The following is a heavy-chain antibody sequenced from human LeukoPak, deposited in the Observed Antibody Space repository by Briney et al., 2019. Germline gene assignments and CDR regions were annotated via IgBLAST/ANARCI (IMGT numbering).Heavy chain of an antibody. CDR1: GGSFSGYY. V-gene: IGHV4-34*01. CDR2: INHSGST. Sequence: PSETLSLTCAVYGGSFSGYYWSWIRQPPGKGLEWIGEINHSGSTNYSPSLKSRVTISVDTSKNQFSLKLSSVTAADTAVYYCARGRQQWLVWGASPGTLFDPWGQGTLVTVSS. D-gene: IGHD6-19*01. CDR3: ARGRQQWLVWGASPGTLFDP. J-gene: IGHJ5*02.